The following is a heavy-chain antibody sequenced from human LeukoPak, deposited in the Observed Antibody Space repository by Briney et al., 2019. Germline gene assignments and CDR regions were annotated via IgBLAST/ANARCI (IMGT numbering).Heavy chain of an antibody. CDR2: IKTNAGGGTT. J-gene: IGHJ5*02. CDR3: VWSGMNWFGL. CDR1: RFTFNTAY. V-gene: IGHV3-15*01. Sequence: GGSLRLSCAASRFTFNTAYMSWVSQAPGKGLEWVGRIKTNAGGGTTDYAAPVKGRFTISRDDSMNTLYLQMNSLEPEDTAVYYCVWSGMNWFGLWGQGTLVTVSS. D-gene: IGHD3-3*01.